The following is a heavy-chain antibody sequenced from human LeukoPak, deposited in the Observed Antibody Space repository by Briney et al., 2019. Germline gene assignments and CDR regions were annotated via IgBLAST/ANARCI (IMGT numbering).Heavy chain of an antibody. CDR3: ARRRDLYSGSYYPFDY. CDR1: GYRFTNYW. J-gene: IGHJ4*02. D-gene: IGHD1-26*01. Sequence: GEFLKISCQGSGYRFTNYWIGWVRQMPGKGLEWMGIIYPGDSETRYSPSFQGQVTISADKSISTAYLQWSSLKASDTAMYYCARRRDLYSGSYYPFDYWGQGTLVTVSS. CDR2: IYPGDSET. V-gene: IGHV5-51*01.